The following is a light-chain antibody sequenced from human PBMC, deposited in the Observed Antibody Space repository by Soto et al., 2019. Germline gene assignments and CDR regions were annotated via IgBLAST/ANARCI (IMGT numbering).Light chain of an antibody. CDR1: QSVLYSSNNKNY. CDR3: QQYYSTPV. V-gene: IGKV4-1*01. J-gene: IGKJ4*01. CDR2: WAS. Sequence: DIVMTQSPDSLAVSLGERATINCKSSQSVLYSSNNKNYLAWYQQKPGQPPKLLIYWASTRESGVPDRFSGSGSGTDFTLTISSLQAEDVAVYYGQQYYSTPVFGGGTKVEIK.